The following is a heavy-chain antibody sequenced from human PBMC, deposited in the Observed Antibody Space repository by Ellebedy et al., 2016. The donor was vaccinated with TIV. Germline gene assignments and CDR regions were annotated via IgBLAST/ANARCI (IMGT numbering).Heavy chain of an antibody. J-gene: IGHJ4*02. Sequence: GESLKISCAASGFTFSSYWMNSVRQAPGRGLEWVAYISSSGSPIHYADSVKGRFSISRDNVKNSLYLQMNSLRDEDTAVYYCTRDENYGAEVIDYWGQGTLVTVSS. CDR3: TRDENYGAEVIDY. CDR1: GFTFSSYW. D-gene: IGHD4-17*01. CDR2: ISSSGSPI. V-gene: IGHV3-48*02.